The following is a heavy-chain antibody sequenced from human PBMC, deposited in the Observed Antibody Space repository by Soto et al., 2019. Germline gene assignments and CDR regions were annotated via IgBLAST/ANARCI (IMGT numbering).Heavy chain of an antibody. V-gene: IGHV1-8*01. CDR1: GYTFATYD. J-gene: IGHJ5*01. D-gene: IGHD2-21*01. Sequence: QVQLVQSGAEVKTPGASVKVSCKASGYTFATYDINWVRQAPGQGLEWMGWMNPNRGNTGYAQKFQGRFTMTRDTALSVAHVDLSSLRNEDTAVYYCARSDGYNFNWLDSWGQGTLVTVAA. CDR3: ARSDGYNFNWLDS. CDR2: MNPNRGNT.